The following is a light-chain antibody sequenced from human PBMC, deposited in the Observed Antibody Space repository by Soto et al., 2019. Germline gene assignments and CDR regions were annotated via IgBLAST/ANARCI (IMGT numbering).Light chain of an antibody. V-gene: IGLV2-14*01. CDR2: EVS. CDR3: SSYTSSTTLKV. Sequence: QSALTQPASVSGYPGQSITISCTGTSSDVGAYNYVSWYQQHPGKAPKLMIYEVSHRPSGVSNRFSGSKSGNTASLTISGLQAEDEADYYCSSYTSSTTLKVFGGGTELTVL. J-gene: IGLJ2*01. CDR1: SSDVGAYNY.